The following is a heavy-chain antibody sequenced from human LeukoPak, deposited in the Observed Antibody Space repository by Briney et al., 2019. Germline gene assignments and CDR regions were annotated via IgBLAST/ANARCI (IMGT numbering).Heavy chain of an antibody. CDR3: AKDKECRGGPYSEVFDI. V-gene: IGHV3-9*01. CDR1: GFTFYDYD. CDR2: ISWNSGSI. D-gene: IGHD3-22*01. J-gene: IGHJ3*02. Sequence: GGSLRLSCEASGFTFYDYDMHWVRNGQGRGSEWVTGISWNSGSIGYADSVKVRLTISRDNGKNSLYLQMQSLRVADASLFYCAKDKECRGGPYSEVFDIWGQGAMVTVSS.